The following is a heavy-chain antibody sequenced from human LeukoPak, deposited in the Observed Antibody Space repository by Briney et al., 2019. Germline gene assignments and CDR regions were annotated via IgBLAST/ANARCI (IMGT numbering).Heavy chain of an antibody. CDR2: ISSSGSTI. CDR1: RFTFSDYD. CDR3: ARGGTRARCSGTTDY. D-gene: IGHD1-26*01. J-gene: IGHJ4*02. Sequence: GGSLRLSCAASRFTFSDYDMSWVRQAPGKGLEWVSYISSSGSTIYYADSVKGRFTISRDNAKNSLYLQMNSLRTEGTAVYYCARGGTRARCSGTTDYWGQGTLVTVSS. V-gene: IGHV3-11*01.